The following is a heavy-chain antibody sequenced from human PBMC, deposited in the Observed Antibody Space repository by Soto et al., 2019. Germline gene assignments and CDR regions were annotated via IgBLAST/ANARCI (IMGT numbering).Heavy chain of an antibody. CDR3: ARARASGSYYRYRYYFDY. V-gene: IGHV4-38-2*01. Sequence: PSETLSLTCAVSGYSISSGYYWGWLRQPPGKGLEWIGSIYHGGSTNYNPSLKSRVTISVDKSKNQFSLKLSSVTAADTAVYYCARARASGSYYRYRYYFDYWGQGTLVTVSS. D-gene: IGHD1-26*01. CDR1: GYSISSGYY. J-gene: IGHJ4*02. CDR2: IYHGGST.